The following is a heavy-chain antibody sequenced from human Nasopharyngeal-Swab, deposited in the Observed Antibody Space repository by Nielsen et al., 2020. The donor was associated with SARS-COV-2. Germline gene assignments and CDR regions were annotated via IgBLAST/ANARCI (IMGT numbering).Heavy chain of an antibody. J-gene: IGHJ4*02. CDR3: AKDPYYDFWSGYYFDY. D-gene: IGHD3-3*01. Sequence: VRQAPGKGLEWVSAISGSGGSTYYADPVKGRFTISRDNSKNTLYLQMNSLRAEDTAVYYCAKDPYYDFWSGYYFDYWGQGTLVTVSS. V-gene: IGHV3-23*01. CDR2: ISGSGGST.